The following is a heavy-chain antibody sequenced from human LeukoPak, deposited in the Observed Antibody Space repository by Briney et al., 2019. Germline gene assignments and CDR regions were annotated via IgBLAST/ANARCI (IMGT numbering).Heavy chain of an antibody. CDR3: ARRVHGYCDFWSDVDY. V-gene: IGHV1-69*06. J-gene: IGHJ4*02. Sequence: SVKVSCKASGGTFSSYAISWVRQAPGQGLEWMGGIITIFGTANYAQKFQGRVTITADKSTSTAYMELSSLRSEDTAVYYCARRVHGYCDFWSDVDYWGQGTLVTVSS. D-gene: IGHD3-3*01. CDR2: IITIFGTA. CDR1: GGTFSSYA.